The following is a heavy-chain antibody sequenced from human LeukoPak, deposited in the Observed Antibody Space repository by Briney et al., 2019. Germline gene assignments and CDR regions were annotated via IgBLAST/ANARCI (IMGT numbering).Heavy chain of an antibody. CDR1: GFTFSSYG. J-gene: IGHJ4*02. CDR2: ISGSGGTT. V-gene: IGHV3-23*01. CDR3: VRVGVSSSTSNDY. D-gene: IGHD6-13*01. Sequence: PGGSLRLSCAASGFTFSSYGMSWVRQAPGKGLEWVSAISGSGGTTYYADSVKGRFTISRDNAKNSLYLQMNSLRAEDTAVYYCVRVGVSSSTSNDYWGQGTLVTVSS.